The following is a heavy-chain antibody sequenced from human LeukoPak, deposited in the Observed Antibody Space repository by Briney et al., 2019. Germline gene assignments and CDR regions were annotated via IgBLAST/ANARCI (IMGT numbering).Heavy chain of an antibody. CDR2: FDSEDGET. J-gene: IGHJ5*02. Sequence: ASVKVSCKVSGYALTELSMHWVRQAPGKGVEWMGGFDSEDGETIYAQKFQGRVTMTEDTSTDTAYMELSSLRSEDTAVYYCATGGHYYDSSGYNWFDPWGQGTLVTVSS. CDR1: GYALTELS. D-gene: IGHD3-22*01. V-gene: IGHV1-24*01. CDR3: ATGGHYYDSSGYNWFDP.